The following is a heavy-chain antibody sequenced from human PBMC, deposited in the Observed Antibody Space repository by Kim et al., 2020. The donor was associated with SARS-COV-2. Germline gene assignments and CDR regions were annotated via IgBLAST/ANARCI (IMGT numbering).Heavy chain of an antibody. J-gene: IGHJ6*02. CDR1: GYSFTSYW. D-gene: IGHD1-1*01. V-gene: IGHV5-51*01. Sequence: GESLKISCKGSGYSFTSYWIGWVRQMPGKGLEWMGIIYPGDSDTRYSPSFQGQVTISADKSISTAYLQWSSLKASDTAMYYCARWYNWNDGYYYGMDVWGQGTTVTVSS. CDR2: IYPGDSDT. CDR3: ARWYNWNDGYYYGMDV.